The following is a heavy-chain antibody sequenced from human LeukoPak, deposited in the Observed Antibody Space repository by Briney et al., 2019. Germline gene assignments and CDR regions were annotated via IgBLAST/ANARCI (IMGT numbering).Heavy chain of an antibody. V-gene: IGHV4-59*11. Sequence: PSETLSLTCTVSGGSISSQYWSWIRQTPGKGLEWIGHIYYSGSTNYNPSLKSRVTISVDTSKNQFSLKLSSVTAADTAVYYCARTTYYYDSSGTKYYYYYMDVWGKGTTVTVSS. D-gene: IGHD3-22*01. CDR2: IYYSGST. J-gene: IGHJ6*03. CDR1: GGSISSQY. CDR3: ARTTYYYDSSGTKYYYYYMDV.